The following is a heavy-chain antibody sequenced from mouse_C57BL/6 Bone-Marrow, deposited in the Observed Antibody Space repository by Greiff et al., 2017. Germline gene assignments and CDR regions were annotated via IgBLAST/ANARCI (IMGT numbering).Heavy chain of an antibody. J-gene: IGHJ1*03. Sequence: QVQLKESGAELMKPGASVKLSCKATGYTFTGYWIEWVKQRPGHGLEWIGEILPGSGSTNYNEKFKGKATFTADTSSNTAYMQLSSLTSEDSAIYYCARTYYSGSSWYFDVWGTGTTVTVSS. CDR2: ILPGSGST. V-gene: IGHV1-9*01. CDR3: ARTYYSGSSWYFDV. CDR1: GYTFTGYW. D-gene: IGHD1-1*01.